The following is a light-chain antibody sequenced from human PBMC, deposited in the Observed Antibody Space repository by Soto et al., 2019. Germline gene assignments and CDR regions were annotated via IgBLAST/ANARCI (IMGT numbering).Light chain of an antibody. Sequence: EIVLTQAPGTLSFSPWERATLSCRASQSISSSYLAWYQQKPGQAPRLLIYAASSRATGIPDRFSGNGSGTDFNLTISRLEHDDFAVYYFQQYGSSSYTFGQGEQLEIK. CDR2: AAS. V-gene: IGKV3-20*01. CDR1: QSISSSY. CDR3: QQYGSSSYT. J-gene: IGKJ2*01.